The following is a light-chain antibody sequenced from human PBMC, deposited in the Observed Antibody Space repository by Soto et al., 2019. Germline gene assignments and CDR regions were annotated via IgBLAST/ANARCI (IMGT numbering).Light chain of an antibody. Sequence: DIQMTQSPSALSANVGDRVIITCRASQNVDTYLAWYQQKPGTAPKLLIYKASRLESGVPSRFSGSGSGTEFTLTINSLQPYDFAIYYCQQYKSYYPYTFGQGTKLEIK. J-gene: IGKJ2*01. CDR3: QQYKSYYPYT. V-gene: IGKV1-5*03. CDR2: KAS. CDR1: QNVDTY.